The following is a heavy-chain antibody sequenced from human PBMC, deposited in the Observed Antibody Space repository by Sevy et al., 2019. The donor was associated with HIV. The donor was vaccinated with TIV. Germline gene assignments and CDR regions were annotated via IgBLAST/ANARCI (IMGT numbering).Heavy chain of an antibody. CDR3: AKDRGYYYDSSGYYPRMYFDY. J-gene: IGHJ4*02. Sequence: GGSLRLSCAASGFTFSSYGMHWVRQAPGKGLEWVAFIRYDGSNKYYADSVKGRFTISRENSKKTLYLQMNSLRAEDMAVYYCAKDRGYYYDSSGYYPRMYFDYWGQGTLVTVSS. CDR2: IRYDGSNK. V-gene: IGHV3-30*02. CDR1: GFTFSSYG. D-gene: IGHD3-22*01.